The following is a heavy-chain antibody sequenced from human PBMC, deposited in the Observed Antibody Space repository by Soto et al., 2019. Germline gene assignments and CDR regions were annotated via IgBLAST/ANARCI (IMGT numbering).Heavy chain of an antibody. CDR2: ISPNSGGT. Sequence: RASVKVSCKASGYTFTDYYMHWVRQAPGQGLEWMGWISPNSGGTNYAQKFQGRVTMTRDTSVSTAYMELSRLRSDDTAVYYCALIVVVPAAGYNWFDPWGQGTLVTVSS. CDR1: GYTFTDYY. V-gene: IGHV1-2*02. J-gene: IGHJ5*02. D-gene: IGHD2-2*01. CDR3: ALIVVVPAAGYNWFDP.